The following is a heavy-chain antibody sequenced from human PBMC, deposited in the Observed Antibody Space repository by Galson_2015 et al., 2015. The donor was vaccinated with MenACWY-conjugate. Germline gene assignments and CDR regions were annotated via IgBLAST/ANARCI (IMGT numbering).Heavy chain of an antibody. D-gene: IGHD6-13*01. Sequence: SETLSLTCTVSGGSISSSSYYWGWIRQPPGKGLEWIGSIYYSGSTYYNPSLKSRVTISVDTSKNQFSLKLSPVTAADTAVYYCAREDTSSSWYVTTFDYWGQGTLVTVSS. J-gene: IGHJ4*02. V-gene: IGHV4-39*07. CDR2: IYYSGST. CDR1: GGSISSSSYY. CDR3: AREDTSSSWYVTTFDY.